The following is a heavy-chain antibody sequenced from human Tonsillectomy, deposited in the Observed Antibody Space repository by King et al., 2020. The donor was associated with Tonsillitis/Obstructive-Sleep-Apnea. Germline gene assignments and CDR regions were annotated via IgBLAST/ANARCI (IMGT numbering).Heavy chain of an antibody. J-gene: IGHJ4*02. CDR2: IWDDGSNK. V-gene: IGHV3-33*01. CDR1: GFTFNRYA. CDR3: ARDPPVDSTGYFSLDY. D-gene: IGHD3-22*01. Sequence: QLVQSGGGAVQPGRSLRLSCAASGFTFNRYAMHWVRQAPGKGLEWVAVIWDDGSNKYYADSVKGRFTISRDNSKNIVYLQMNSLSAEDTAVYYCARDPPVDSTGYFSLDYWGQGPLVTVSS.